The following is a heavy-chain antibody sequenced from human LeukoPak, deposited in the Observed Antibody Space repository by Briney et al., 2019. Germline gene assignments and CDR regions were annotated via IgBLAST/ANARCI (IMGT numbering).Heavy chain of an antibody. Sequence: SQTLSLTCAISGDSFSRNGAAWNWIRQSPSRGLEWLGRTYYRSKWYNDYGLSVKSRITIYPDTSKNEFSLQLNSVPGDDTAVYYCAKSSLRYNWNEDWGQGSLVSVCS. D-gene: IGHD4-17*01. CDR3: AKSSLRYNWNED. CDR2: TYYRSKWYN. V-gene: IGHV6-1*01. CDR1: GDSFSRNGAA. J-gene: IGHJ5*02.